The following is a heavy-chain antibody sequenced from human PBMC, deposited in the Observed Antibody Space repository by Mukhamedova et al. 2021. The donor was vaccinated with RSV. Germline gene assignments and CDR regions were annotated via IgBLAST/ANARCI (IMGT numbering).Heavy chain of an antibody. J-gene: IGHJ5*02. V-gene: IGHV1-18*01. Sequence: GRVTMTTDTSTSTAYMELRSLRSDDTAVYYCARGFYSSSWFDPWGQGTLVTVSS. CDR3: ARGFYSSSWFDP. D-gene: IGHD6-13*01.